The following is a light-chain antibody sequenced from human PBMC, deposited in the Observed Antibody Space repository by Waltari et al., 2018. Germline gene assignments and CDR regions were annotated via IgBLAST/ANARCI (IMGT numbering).Light chain of an antibody. CDR1: QGISTY. J-gene: IGKJ4*01. CDR2: AAS. V-gene: IGKV1-16*02. CDR3: QQYDTYPLT. Sequence: DTQMTQSPSALSASVGDRVTITCRASQGISTYLAWYQQKPGKAPKPLLYAASSLQSGVPSKFSGSGSGTEFTLTISSLQPEDFVTYYCQQYDTYPLTFGGGTKVEIK.